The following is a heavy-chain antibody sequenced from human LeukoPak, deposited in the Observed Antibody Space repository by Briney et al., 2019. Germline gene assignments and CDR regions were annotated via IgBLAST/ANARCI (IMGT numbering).Heavy chain of an antibody. Sequence: SVKVSCKASGGTFSSYAISWVRQAPGQGLEWMGRIIPVFGTANYAQKFQGRVTITTDESTSTTYMELSSLRSEDTAVYYCAREGIAAAGRRTLDYWGQGTLVTVSS. J-gene: IGHJ4*02. CDR2: IIPVFGTA. CDR3: AREGIAAAGRRTLDY. CDR1: GGTFSSYA. D-gene: IGHD6-13*01. V-gene: IGHV1-69*05.